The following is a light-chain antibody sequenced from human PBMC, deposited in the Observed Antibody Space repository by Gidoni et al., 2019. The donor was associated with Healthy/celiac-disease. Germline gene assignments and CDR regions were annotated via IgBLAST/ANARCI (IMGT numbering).Light chain of an antibody. CDR2: AAS. J-gene: IGKJ4*01. V-gene: IGKV1-12*01. CDR1: QDISSW. Sequence: DIQMTQPPSSVPASVRARVTITCRASQDISSWLAWYQQKPGKAPKLLIYAASSLQSGVPSRFSGSGSGTDFTLTISSLQPEDFGTYYCQQANSIPLAFXGXTKVEIK. CDR3: QQANSIPLA.